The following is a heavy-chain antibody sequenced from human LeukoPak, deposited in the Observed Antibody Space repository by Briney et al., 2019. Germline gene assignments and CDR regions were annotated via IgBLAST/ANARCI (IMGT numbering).Heavy chain of an antibody. J-gene: IGHJ4*02. V-gene: IGHV3-7*01. CDR2: IKQDGSEK. D-gene: IGHD4-17*01. Sequence: PGGSLRLSCAASGFTLSSYGMHWVRQAPGKGLEWVANIKQDGSEKYYVDSVKGRFTISRDNAKNSVFLQMNSLRAEDTAVYYCARVYGDYVGYWGQGTLVTVSS. CDR1: GFTLSSYG. CDR3: ARVYGDYVGY.